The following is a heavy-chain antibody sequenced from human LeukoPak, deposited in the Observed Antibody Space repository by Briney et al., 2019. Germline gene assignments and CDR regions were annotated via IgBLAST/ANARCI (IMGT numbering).Heavy chain of an antibody. CDR2: INPNSGGT. D-gene: IGHD2-15*01. V-gene: IGHV1-2*02. Sequence: ASVKVSCKASGYTFTGYYMHWVRQAPGQGLEWVGWINPNSGGTNYAQKFQGRVTMTRDTSISTAYMELSRLRSDDTAVYYCARRPLGYCSGGSCYPQDYYYYYYMDVWGKGTTVTVSS. CDR1: GYTFTGYY. J-gene: IGHJ6*03. CDR3: ARRPLGYCSGGSCYPQDYYYYYYMDV.